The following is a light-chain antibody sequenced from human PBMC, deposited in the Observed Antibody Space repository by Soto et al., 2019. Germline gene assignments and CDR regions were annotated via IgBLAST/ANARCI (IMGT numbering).Light chain of an antibody. J-gene: IGLJ2*01. Sequence: QPVLTQPPSVSAAPGQKVTISCSGSSSNIGNNYVSWYQQLPGTAPKLLIYDNNKGPSGIPDRFSGSKSGTSATLGITGLQTGDEADYYCGTWDSSLSGVVFGGGTQLTVL. CDR1: SSNIGNNY. CDR2: DNN. V-gene: IGLV1-51*01. CDR3: GTWDSSLSGVV.